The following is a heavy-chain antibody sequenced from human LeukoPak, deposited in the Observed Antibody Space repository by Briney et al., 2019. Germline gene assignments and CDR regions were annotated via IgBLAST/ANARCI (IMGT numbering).Heavy chain of an antibody. CDR1: GYTFTGYY. Sequence: GASVKVSCKASGYTFTGYYMHWVRQAPGQGLEWMGWINPNSGGTNYAQKFQGRVTMTRDTSISTAYMELSRLRSDDTAVYYCARVVLNYGGNSAFGYWGQGTLVTVSS. V-gene: IGHV1-2*02. CDR2: INPNSGGT. CDR3: ARVVLNYGGNSAFGY. D-gene: IGHD4-23*01. J-gene: IGHJ4*02.